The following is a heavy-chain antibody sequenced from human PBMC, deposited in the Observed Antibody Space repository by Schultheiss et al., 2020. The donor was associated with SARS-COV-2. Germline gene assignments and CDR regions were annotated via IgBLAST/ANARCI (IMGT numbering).Heavy chain of an antibody. D-gene: IGHD6-19*01. CDR2: IYYSGST. V-gene: IGHV4-59*08. CDR3: ARHYSTGWYLG. J-gene: IGHJ4*02. CDR1: GGSISSYY. Sequence: SETLSLTCTVSGGSISSYYWSWIRQPPGKGLEWIGYIYYSGSTNYNPSLKSRVSISVDTSKNQFSLKLTSVTAADTAVYYCARHYSTGWYLGWGQGTLVTVSS.